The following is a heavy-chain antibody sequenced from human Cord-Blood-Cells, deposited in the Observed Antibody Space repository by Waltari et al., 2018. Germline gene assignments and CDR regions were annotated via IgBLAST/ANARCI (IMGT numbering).Heavy chain of an antibody. V-gene: IGHV4-34*01. Sequence: QVQLQQWGAGLLKPSEHLSLTCAVYGGSFSGYYWSWIRQPPGKGLEWIGEINHSGSTNYNPSLKSRVTISVDTSKNQFSLKLRSVTAADTAVYYCARELGIYYYYGMDVWGQGTTVTVSS. CDR3: ARELGIYYYYGMDV. D-gene: IGHD7-27*01. J-gene: IGHJ6*02. CDR1: GGSFSGYY. CDR2: INHSGST.